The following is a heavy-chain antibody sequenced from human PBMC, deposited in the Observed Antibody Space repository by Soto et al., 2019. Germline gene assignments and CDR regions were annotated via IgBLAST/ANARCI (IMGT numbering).Heavy chain of an antibody. CDR3: ARHYSSGSRNWFDP. D-gene: IGHD6-19*01. J-gene: IGHJ5*02. CDR2: IYYSGST. Sequence: SETLYLSCSFSGGSINSSSYFWGWVRQPPGKGLEWIGSIYYSGSTYYNPSLRSRVTISVDTSKNQFSLKLSSVTAADTAVFYCARHYSSGSRNWFDPWGQGTLVTVSS. CDR1: GGSINSSSYF. V-gene: IGHV4-39*01.